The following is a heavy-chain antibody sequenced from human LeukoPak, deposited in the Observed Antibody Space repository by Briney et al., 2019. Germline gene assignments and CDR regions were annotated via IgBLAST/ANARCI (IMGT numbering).Heavy chain of an antibody. Sequence: SETLSLTCTVSGDSINNNNYYWGWIRQPPGKGLEWIGNIYYNGRPYYSPSLKSRGTISVDTSNNQFSLKLSSVTAADTAVYYCAGITDRTFFGEIMHGFDTWGQGTPVTVSS. CDR3: AGITDRTFFGEIMHGFDT. V-gene: IGHV4-39*01. J-gene: IGHJ3*02. CDR2: IYYNGRP. CDR1: GDSINNNNYY. D-gene: IGHD3-3*01.